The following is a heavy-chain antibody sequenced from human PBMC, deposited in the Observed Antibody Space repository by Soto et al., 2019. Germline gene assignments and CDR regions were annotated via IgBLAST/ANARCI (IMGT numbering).Heavy chain of an antibody. Sequence: GGSLRLSCAGAGFIFGHYAMTWVRLAPGKGREWISAISGRGDSTYYADAVKGRFTISRDNSKNTLYLQMNSLRFDDTAVYYCAKALDGIDDYFYAMGVWGQGTTVTVSS. D-gene: IGHD1-1*01. V-gene: IGHV3-23*01. J-gene: IGHJ6*02. CDR2: ISGRGDST. CDR3: AKALDGIDDYFYAMGV. CDR1: GFIFGHYA.